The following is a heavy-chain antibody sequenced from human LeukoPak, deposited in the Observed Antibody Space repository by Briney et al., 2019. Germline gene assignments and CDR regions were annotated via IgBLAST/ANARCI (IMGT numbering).Heavy chain of an antibody. J-gene: IGHJ6*02. CDR1: GGTFSSYA. D-gene: IGHD3-3*01. Sequence: ASVKVSCKASGGTFSSYAISWVRQAPGQGLEWMGGIIPIFGTANYAQKFQGRVTITADESTSTAYMELSSLRSEDTAVYYCASGGTYYDFWSGRPHYYYYGMDVWGQGTTVTVSS. CDR3: ASGGTYYDFWSGRPHYYYYGMDV. CDR2: IIPIFGTA. V-gene: IGHV1-69*13.